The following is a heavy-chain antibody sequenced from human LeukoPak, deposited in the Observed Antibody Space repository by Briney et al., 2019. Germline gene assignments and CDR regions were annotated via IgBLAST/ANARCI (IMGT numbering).Heavy chain of an antibody. V-gene: IGHV4-59*07. Sequence: SDTLSLTCTVSGGSISSYYWSWIRQPPGKGLEWIGYIYYSGSTNYNPSLKSRVTISVDTSKNQFSLKLSSVTAADTAVYYCARFSSIAAAFDYWGLGTLVAVSS. J-gene: IGHJ4*02. D-gene: IGHD6-13*01. CDR3: ARFSSIAAAFDY. CDR1: GGSISSYY. CDR2: IYYSGST.